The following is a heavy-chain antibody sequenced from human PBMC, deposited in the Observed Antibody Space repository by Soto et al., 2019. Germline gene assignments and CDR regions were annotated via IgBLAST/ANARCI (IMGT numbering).Heavy chain of an antibody. CDR1: GFTFSRSW. V-gene: IGHV3-7*04. CDR2: IKEDGSEK. Sequence: EVQLVESGGGSVQPGGSLRLSCAASGFTFSRSWMSWVRQTPGKGLEWVASIKEDGSEKDFVDSVKGRFTISRDNAKNSLYLQMNSVRADDTAVYYCAKDGDYVLDWWGQGTLVTVSS. J-gene: IGHJ4*02. CDR3: AKDGDYVLDW. D-gene: IGHD4-17*01.